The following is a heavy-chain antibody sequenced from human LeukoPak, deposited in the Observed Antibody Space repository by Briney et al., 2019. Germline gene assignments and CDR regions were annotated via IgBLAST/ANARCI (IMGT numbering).Heavy chain of an antibody. J-gene: IGHJ4*02. Sequence: ASVKVSCKASGYTFTGYYMHWVRQAPGQGLEWMGWINPNSGGTNYAQKVQGRVTMTRDTSISTAYMELSRLRSDDTAVYYCASWWFGEFAPRDYFDYWGQGTLVTVSS. CDR3: ASWWFGEFAPRDYFDY. D-gene: IGHD3-10*01. CDR1: GYTFTGYY. CDR2: INPNSGGT. V-gene: IGHV1-2*02.